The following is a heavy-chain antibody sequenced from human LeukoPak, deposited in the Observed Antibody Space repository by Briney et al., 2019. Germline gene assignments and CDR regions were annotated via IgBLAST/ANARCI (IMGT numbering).Heavy chain of an antibody. CDR1: GGSISSGGYY. J-gene: IGHJ4*02. Sequence: SETLSLTCTVSGGSISSGGYYWSWIRQHPGKGLEWIGYIYYSGSTYHNPSLKSRVTISVDTSKNQFSLKLSSVTAADTAVYYCARGDTMVRGAPSYHFDYWGQGTLVTVSS. V-gene: IGHV4-31*03. CDR3: ARGDTMVRGAPSYHFDY. D-gene: IGHD3-10*01. CDR2: IYYSGST.